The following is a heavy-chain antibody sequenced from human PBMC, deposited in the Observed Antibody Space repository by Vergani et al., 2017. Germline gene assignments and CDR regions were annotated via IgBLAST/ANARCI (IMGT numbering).Heavy chain of an antibody. D-gene: IGHD1-1*01. Sequence: EVELVQSGPEMRKPGESLKISCKGSEYSFGNYWIGGGRQMPGKGLEWMGIIYPADSDTSYNPSFQGQVTISADKSISTTFLQWNGLKASDTALYYCARHTTYSASWGQGPLVTVSS. J-gene: IGHJ4*02. CDR3: ARHTTYSAS. CDR2: IYPADSDT. V-gene: IGHV5-51*01. CDR1: EYSFGNYW.